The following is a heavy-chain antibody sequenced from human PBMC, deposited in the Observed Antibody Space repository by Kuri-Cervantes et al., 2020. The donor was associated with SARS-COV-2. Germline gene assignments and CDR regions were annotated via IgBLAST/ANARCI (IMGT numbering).Heavy chain of an antibody. CDR1: GGSISSSSYY. D-gene: IGHD1-14*01. CDR2: IYYSGST. Sequence: GSLRLSCTVSGGSISSSSYYWGWIRQPPGKGLEWFGSIYYSGSTYYNPSLRSRVTISVDTSKNQFSLKLSSVTAADTAVYYCARKATSRTLYYYYMDVWGKGTTVTVSS. V-gene: IGHV4-39*01. CDR3: ARKATSRTLYYYYMDV. J-gene: IGHJ6*03.